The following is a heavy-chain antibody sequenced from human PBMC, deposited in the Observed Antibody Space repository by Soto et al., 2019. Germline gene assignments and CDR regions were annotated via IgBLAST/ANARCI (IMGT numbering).Heavy chain of an antibody. J-gene: IGHJ2*01. Sequence: XVCLGISCVACGFSVNTYGMHWVGQAPGKGLEWVATISYDGSKKYYADSVKGRFTISRDNSKNTLYLQMDSLRAEDTALFYCAKDIHSSSRKGYCDLWGPRTLVTVSS. CDR2: ISYDGSKK. V-gene: IGHV3-30*18. D-gene: IGHD6-13*01. CDR3: AKDIHSSSRKGYCDL. CDR1: GFSVNTYG.